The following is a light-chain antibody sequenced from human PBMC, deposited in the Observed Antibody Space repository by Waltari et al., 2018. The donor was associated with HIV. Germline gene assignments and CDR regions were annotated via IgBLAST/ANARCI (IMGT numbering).Light chain of an antibody. CDR2: AAS. V-gene: IGKV1-33*01. J-gene: IGKJ4*01. CDR3: QQYDDLPLT. Sequence: DIQMTQFPSSLSASVGDRVTIPCQASQDITTYLNWYQQKPGKAPKLLIYAASNLETGVPSRFSGSGSGTDFTFTITSLQPEDFASYYCQQYDDLPLTFAGGTKVEIK. CDR1: QDITTY.